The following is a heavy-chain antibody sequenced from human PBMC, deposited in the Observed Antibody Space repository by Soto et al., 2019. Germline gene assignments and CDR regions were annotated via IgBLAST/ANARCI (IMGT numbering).Heavy chain of an antibody. Sequence: QVHLVQSGVEVKTPGASVKVSCQASGYTFFTYDISWVRQAPGQGLEWMGWISTYSGDTKYAQKFQGRVTMTTDTSTTTAYLVQRSLRSDYTAVYYCAKHHGPTTSENWFDPWGQGTLVTVSS. D-gene: IGHD5-12*01. V-gene: IGHV1-18*01. CDR2: ISTYSGDT. J-gene: IGHJ5*02. CDR1: GYTFFTYD. CDR3: AKHHGPTTSENWFDP.